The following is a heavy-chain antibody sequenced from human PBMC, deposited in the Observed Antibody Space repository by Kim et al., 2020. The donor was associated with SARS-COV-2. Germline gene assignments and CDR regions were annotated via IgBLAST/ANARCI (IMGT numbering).Heavy chain of an antibody. CDR1: GFTFSSYG. CDR2: ISYDGSNK. V-gene: IGHV3-30*18. J-gene: IGHJ4*02. Sequence: GGSLRLSCAASGFTFSSYGMHWVRQAPGKGLEWVAVISYDGSNKYYADSVKGRFTISRDNSKNTLYLQMNSLRAEDTAVYYCAKPINYDDTYFDYWGQGTLVTVSS. D-gene: IGHD3-9*01. CDR3: AKPINYDDTYFDY.